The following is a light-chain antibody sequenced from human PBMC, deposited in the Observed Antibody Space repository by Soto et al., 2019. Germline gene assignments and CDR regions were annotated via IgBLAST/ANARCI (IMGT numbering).Light chain of an antibody. CDR3: TSYAGNRTYV. CDR2: EVD. Sequence: QSALTQPPSASGSAGQSVTISCTGPTNDVGGFNYVSWYQQHPGRVPKLIIYEVDKRPSGVPDRFSGSKSGNTASLTVSGLQADDEADYYCTSYAGNRTYVFGTGTKVTVL. J-gene: IGLJ1*01. V-gene: IGLV2-8*01. CDR1: TNDVGGFNY.